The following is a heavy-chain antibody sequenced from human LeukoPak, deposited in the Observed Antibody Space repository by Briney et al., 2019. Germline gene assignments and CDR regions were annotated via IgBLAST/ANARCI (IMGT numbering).Heavy chain of an antibody. D-gene: IGHD3-3*01. J-gene: IGHJ4*02. V-gene: IGHV3-48*03. CDR1: GFTFSSYE. CDR2: ISSSGSTI. CDR3: AGGDYDFWSGYYRGFDY. Sequence: GGSLRLSCAASGFTFSSYEMNWVRQAPGKGLEWVSYISSSGSTIYYADSVKGRFTISRDNANNSLYLQMNSLRDTAVYYCAGGDYDFWSGYYRGFDYWGQGTLVTVSS.